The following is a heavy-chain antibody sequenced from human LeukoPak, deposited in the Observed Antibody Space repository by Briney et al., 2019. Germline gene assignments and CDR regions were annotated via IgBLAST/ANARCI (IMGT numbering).Heavy chain of an antibody. V-gene: IGHV4-59*01. CDR1: GGSISSYY. CDR3: ARVDTAMGYYYCYYMDV. Sequence: SETLSLTCTVSGGSISSYYWSWIRQPPGKGLEWIGYIYYSGSTNYNPSLKSRVTISVDTSKNQFSLKLSSVTAADTAVYYCARVDTAMGYYYCYYMDVWGKGTTVTVSS. J-gene: IGHJ6*03. D-gene: IGHD5-18*01. CDR2: IYYSGST.